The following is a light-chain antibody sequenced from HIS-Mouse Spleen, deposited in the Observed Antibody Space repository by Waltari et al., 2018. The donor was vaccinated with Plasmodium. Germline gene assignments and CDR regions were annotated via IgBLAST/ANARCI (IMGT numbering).Light chain of an antibody. CDR3: SSYTSSSTRV. J-gene: IGLJ3*02. CDR1: SSDVGGYNY. Sequence: QSALTQPASVSGSPGQSITISCTGTSSDVGGYNYGPWYQQHPGKAPRLMIYDVSNRPLGASYRFSGPKSGNTASLTISGLQAEDEADYYCSSYTSSSTRVFGGGTKLTVL. CDR2: DVS. V-gene: IGLV2-14*03.